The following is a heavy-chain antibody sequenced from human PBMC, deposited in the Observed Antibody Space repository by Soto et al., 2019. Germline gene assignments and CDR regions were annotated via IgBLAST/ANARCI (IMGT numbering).Heavy chain of an antibody. V-gene: IGHV3-7*05. D-gene: IGHD2-21*01. CDR3: TRAGILTTPYYFDY. CDR1: GFTFSSYW. CDR2: IKQDGSEK. J-gene: IGHJ4*02. Sequence: GGSLRLSCAASGFTFSSYWMSWVRQAPGKGLEWVANIKQDGSEKYYVDSVKGRFTISRDDSRNSLYLQMNSLKTEDSAMYYCTRAGILTTPYYFDYWGQGTLVTVSS.